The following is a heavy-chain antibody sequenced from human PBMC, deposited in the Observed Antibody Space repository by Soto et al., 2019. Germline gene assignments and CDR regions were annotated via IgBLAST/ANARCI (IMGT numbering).Heavy chain of an antibody. CDR1: GYTFTSYD. D-gene: IGHD3-22*01. J-gene: IGHJ4*02. Sequence: GASVKVSCKVSGYTFTSYDINWVRQATGQGLEWMGWMNPNSGNTGYAQKFQGRVTMTRNTSISTAYMELSSLRSEDTAVYYCARGNRTMIVVVSYYFDYWGQGTLVTVSS. CDR2: MNPNSGNT. CDR3: ARGNRTMIVVVSYYFDY. V-gene: IGHV1-8*01.